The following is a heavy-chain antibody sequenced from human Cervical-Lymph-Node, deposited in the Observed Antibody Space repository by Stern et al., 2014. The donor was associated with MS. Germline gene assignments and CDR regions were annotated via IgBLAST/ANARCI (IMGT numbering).Heavy chain of an antibody. CDR2: IYYSGST. J-gene: IGHJ2*01. Sequence: QVQLQESGPGLVKPSETLSLTCTVSGGSISSYYWSWIRQPPGKGLEWIGYIYYSGSTNYNPSLKSRVTISVDTSKNQFSLKLSSVTAADTAVYYCARVDKDIVVVPAARGWYFDLWGRGTLVTVSS. CDR3: ARVDKDIVVVPAARGWYFDL. D-gene: IGHD2-2*01. V-gene: IGHV4-59*01. CDR1: GGSISSYY.